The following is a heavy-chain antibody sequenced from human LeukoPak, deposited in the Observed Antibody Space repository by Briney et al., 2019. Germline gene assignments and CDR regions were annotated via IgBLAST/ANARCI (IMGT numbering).Heavy chain of an antibody. Sequence: GGSLRLSCAASGFTFSSYAMSWVRQAPGKGLEWVSAISGGGGSTYYADSVKGRFTISRDNSKNTLYLQMNSLRAEDTAVYYCAKDAHITMIVVVRFWFDPWGQGTLVTVSS. CDR3: AKDAHITMIVVVRFWFDP. CDR2: ISGGGGST. D-gene: IGHD3-22*01. J-gene: IGHJ5*02. V-gene: IGHV3-23*01. CDR1: GFTFSSYA.